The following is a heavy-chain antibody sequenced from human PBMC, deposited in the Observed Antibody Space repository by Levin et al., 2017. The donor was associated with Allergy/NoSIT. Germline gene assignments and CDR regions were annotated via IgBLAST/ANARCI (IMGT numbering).Heavy chain of an antibody. CDR1: GGSISSYY. CDR2: IHYTGYT. D-gene: IGHD2-2*01. CDR3: SRSAHVTVIPAAIFAFDP. Sequence: SETLSLTCTVSGGSISSYYWSWIRQSPGKRPEWIGYIHYTGYTNYSPSLKSRVTISLDTSKNQFSLKLTSVTAADTAVYSCSRSAHVTVIPAAIFAFDPWGQGILVTVSS. J-gene: IGHJ5*02. V-gene: IGHV4-59*08.